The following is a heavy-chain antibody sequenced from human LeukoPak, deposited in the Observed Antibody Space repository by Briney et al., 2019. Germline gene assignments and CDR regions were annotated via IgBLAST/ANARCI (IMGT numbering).Heavy chain of an antibody. J-gene: IGHJ3*02. V-gene: IGHV3-23*01. D-gene: IGHD4-17*01. CDR1: EFPFSHYA. CDR2: IGASGSST. CDR3: ARGLGTVNDAFDI. Sequence: GSLRLSCAASEFPFSHYAMNWVRQAPGKGLEWVSGIGASGSSTYYGDPVKGRFTISRDNSKTTLFLQMNSLRAEDTAVYYCARGLGTVNDAFDIWGQGTMVTVSS.